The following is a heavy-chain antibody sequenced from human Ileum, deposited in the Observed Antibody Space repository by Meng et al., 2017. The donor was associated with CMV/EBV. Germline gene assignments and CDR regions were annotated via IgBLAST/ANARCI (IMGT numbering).Heavy chain of an antibody. Sequence: LSLTCAASGFTFSTCAMSWVRQAPGKGLEWVSAISYSGGSTYYANSVKGRFTISRDNSKNTLYLQMNSLRAEDTAVYYCAKDPTLSFYFDYWGQGALVTVSS. CDR1: GFTFSTCA. V-gene: IGHV3-23*01. J-gene: IGHJ4*02. D-gene: IGHD2-15*01. CDR2: ISYSGGST. CDR3: AKDPTLSFYFDY.